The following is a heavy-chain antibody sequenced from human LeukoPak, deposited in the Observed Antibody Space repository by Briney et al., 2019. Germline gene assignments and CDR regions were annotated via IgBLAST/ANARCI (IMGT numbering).Heavy chain of an antibody. D-gene: IGHD3-22*01. CDR1: GYSFASYW. Sequence: GESLKISCKGSGYSFASYWIGWVRQMPGKGLEWMGIIYPGGSDTRYSPSFQGQVTISADKSISTAYLQWSSLKASDTAMYYCASGTYYYDSSGSSQNLYWGQGTLVTVSS. V-gene: IGHV5-51*01. CDR3: ASGTYYYDSSGSSQNLY. CDR2: IYPGGSDT. J-gene: IGHJ4*02.